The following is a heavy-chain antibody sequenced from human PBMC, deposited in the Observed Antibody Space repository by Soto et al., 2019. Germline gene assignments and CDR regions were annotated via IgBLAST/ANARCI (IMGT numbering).Heavy chain of an antibody. V-gene: IGHV1-3*01. CDR1: GYSFTSYV. CDR3: ARDRCSGGSCYISPFAL. J-gene: IGHJ4*02. D-gene: IGHD2-15*01. CDR2: INAGNGKT. Sequence: GASVKVSCKASGYSFTSYVMHWVRQAPGQRLEWMGWINAGNGKTKYSQNFQGRVTIARDTSASTAHMELSSLRSEDTAVYYCARDRCSGGSCYISPFALWGQGTLVTVSS.